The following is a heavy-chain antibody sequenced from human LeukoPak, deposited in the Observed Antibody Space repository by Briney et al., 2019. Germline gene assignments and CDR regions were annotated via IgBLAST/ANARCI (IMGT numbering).Heavy chain of an antibody. CDR1: GLTVTSNH. Sequence: GGSLRLSCAASGLTVTSNHMSWVRQAPGKGLEWVSLIKSDGTTEYADSVKGRFTISRDNAKNSLYLQMNSLRAEDTAVYYCARDRHYDSSGYSRWSDAFDIWGQGTMVTVSS. J-gene: IGHJ3*02. CDR2: IKSDGTT. CDR3: ARDRHYDSSGYSRWSDAFDI. D-gene: IGHD3-22*01. V-gene: IGHV3-66*01.